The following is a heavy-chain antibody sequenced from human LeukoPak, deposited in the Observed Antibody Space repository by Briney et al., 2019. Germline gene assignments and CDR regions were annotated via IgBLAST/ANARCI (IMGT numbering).Heavy chain of an antibody. CDR3: ARDPSVDTAMAPDNWFDP. V-gene: IGHV1-46*01. CDR2: INPSGGST. D-gene: IGHD5-18*01. J-gene: IGHJ5*02. Sequence: ASVKVSCKASGYTFTSYYMHWVRQAPGQGLEWMGIINPSGGSTSYAQKFQGRVTMTRDTSTSTVYMELSSLRSGDTAVYYCARDPSVDTAMAPDNWFDPWGQGTLVTVSS. CDR1: GYTFTSYY.